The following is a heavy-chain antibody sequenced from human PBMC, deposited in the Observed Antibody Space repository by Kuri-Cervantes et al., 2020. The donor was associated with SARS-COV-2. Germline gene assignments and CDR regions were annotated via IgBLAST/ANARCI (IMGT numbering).Heavy chain of an antibody. D-gene: IGHD7-27*01. J-gene: IGHJ4*02. Sequence: GESLKISCAASGFIFSSYGMHWVRQAPGKGLEWVAFIRYDGSNKYYADSVKGRFTISRDNSKNTLYLQMNSLRAEDTAVYYCARDLRLGKSLDYWGQGTLVTVSS. CDR3: ARDLRLGKSLDY. CDR2: IRYDGSNK. CDR1: GFIFSSYG. V-gene: IGHV3-30*02.